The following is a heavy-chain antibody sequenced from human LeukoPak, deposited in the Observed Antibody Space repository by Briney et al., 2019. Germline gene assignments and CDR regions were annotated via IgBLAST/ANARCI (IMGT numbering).Heavy chain of an antibody. CDR2: IHRAGRT. J-gene: IGHJ4*02. V-gene: IGHV4-4*02. CDR3: GKTDIYFNPIDY. Sequence: SETLSLTCAVSGVSISSSEWWIWVRQPPGQGLEWIGEIHRAGRTRYNPSLKSRVTISMDYSKNQFSLKLTFVTAADTAIYYCGKTDIYFNPIDYWGPGSLVTVSS. CDR1: GVSISSSEW. D-gene: IGHD3-9*01.